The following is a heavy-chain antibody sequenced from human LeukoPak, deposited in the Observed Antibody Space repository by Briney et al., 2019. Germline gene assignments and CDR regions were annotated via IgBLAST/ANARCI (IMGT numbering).Heavy chain of an antibody. V-gene: IGHV5-51*01. CDR3: ARGSGYCSGGSCYVNWFDP. CDR2: IYPGDSDT. CDR1: GYSFTSYW. D-gene: IGHD2-15*01. J-gene: IGHJ5*02. Sequence: GESLKISCKGSGYSFTSYWIGWVRQMPGKGLEWLGIIYPGDSDTRYSPSFQGQVTISADKSISTAYLQWSSLKASDTAMYYCARGSGYCSGGSCYVNWFDPWGQGTLVTVSS.